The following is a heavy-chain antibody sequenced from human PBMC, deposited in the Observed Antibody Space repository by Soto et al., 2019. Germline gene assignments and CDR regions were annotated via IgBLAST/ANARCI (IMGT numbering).Heavy chain of an antibody. CDR1: GFSLTTDGVG. V-gene: IGHV2-5*02. CDR3: AHSFLSWYGFDL. Sequence: QITLKESGPTLVKPTQTLTLTCNFSGFSLTTDGVGVGWIRQPPGKSLEWLALIYWDDDKRYNSSLKNRLTVTKDTSRNQVVLTITNMEPVDTATYFCAHSFLSWYGFDLWGHGTTVTVSS. CDR2: IYWDDDK. J-gene: IGHJ3*01. D-gene: IGHD3-3*01.